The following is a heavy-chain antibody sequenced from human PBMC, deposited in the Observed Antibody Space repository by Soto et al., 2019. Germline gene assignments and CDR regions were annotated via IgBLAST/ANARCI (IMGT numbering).Heavy chain of an antibody. D-gene: IGHD3-3*01. Sequence: SGPTLVNPTQTLTLAFTFSGFSLITSLICVSWIRHPPGKALEWLALIDWGDDKYYTTSLKTRLTISKDTSKNQVVLTMTNMDPVDTATYYCAHSYEGSFDYWGQGTLVTVSS. CDR1: GFSLITSLIC. CDR3: AHSYEGSFDY. V-gene: IGHV2-70*12. CDR2: IDWGDDK. J-gene: IGHJ4*02.